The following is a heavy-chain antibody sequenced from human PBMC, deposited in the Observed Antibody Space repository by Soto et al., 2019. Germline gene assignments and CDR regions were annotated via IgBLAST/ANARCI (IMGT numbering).Heavy chain of an antibody. CDR2: IKPDGSQS. J-gene: IGHJ4*02. CDR1: GFTFSTYW. V-gene: IGHV3-7*01. D-gene: IGHD6-19*01. CDR3: VREGNSGWHFDS. Sequence: PGGSLRLSCEASGFTFSTYWISWIRQAPGKGLEWVGNIKPDGSQSYIVDSVQGRFTTSRDNDRNSVYLQMNSLRAEDTAVYYCVREGNSGWHFDSWGQGALVAVSS.